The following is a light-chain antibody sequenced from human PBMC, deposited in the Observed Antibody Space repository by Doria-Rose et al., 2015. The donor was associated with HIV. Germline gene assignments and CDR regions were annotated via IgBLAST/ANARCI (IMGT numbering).Light chain of an antibody. Sequence: TQSPGTLSLSPGERATPSCRASQSFSSTYLAWYQQQPGQAPSLLIYDGSTRATGIPDRFSASGSGTVFTLTINRLEPEDFALYYCHQYGTSWTFGQGTKVEI. CDR3: HQYGTSWT. CDR2: DGS. J-gene: IGKJ1*01. CDR1: QSFSSTY. V-gene: IGKV3-20*01.